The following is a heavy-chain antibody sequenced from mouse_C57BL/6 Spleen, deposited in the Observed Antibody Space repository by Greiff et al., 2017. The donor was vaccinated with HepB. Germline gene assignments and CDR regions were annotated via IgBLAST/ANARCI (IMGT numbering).Heavy chain of an antibody. CDR3: AISVVDYAMDY. CDR1: GYAFSSYW. D-gene: IGHD1-1*01. V-gene: IGHV1-80*01. Sequence: VMLVESGAELVKPGASVKISCKASGYAFSSYWMNWVKQRPGKGLEWIGQIYPGDGDTNYNGKFKGKATLTADKSSSTAYMQLSSLTSEDSAVYFCAISVVDYAMDYWGQGTSVTVSS. J-gene: IGHJ4*01. CDR2: IYPGDGDT.